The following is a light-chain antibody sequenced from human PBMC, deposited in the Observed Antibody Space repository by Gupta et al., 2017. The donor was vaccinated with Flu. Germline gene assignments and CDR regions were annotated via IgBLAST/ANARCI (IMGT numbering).Light chain of an antibody. CDR1: QSVSSK. J-gene: IGKJ4*01. Sequence: GILSVSPGERVILSCRASQSVSSKVAWYQQKPGQAPRLLIYDASTRATGIPARFTGSGSGTEFTLLISSLQSEDFALYYCQQYYDWPPLTFGGGTKVDVK. CDR3: QQYYDWPPLT. CDR2: DAS. V-gene: IGKV3-15*01.